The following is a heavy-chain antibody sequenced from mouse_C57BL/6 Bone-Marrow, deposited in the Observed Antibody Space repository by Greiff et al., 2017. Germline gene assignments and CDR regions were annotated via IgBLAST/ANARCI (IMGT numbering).Heavy chain of an antibody. CDR3: AFITTVVKDWYFDV. D-gene: IGHD1-1*01. Sequence: VQLQQSGAELVKPGASVKLSCTASGFNIQDYYMHWVKQRTEQGLAWIGRIDPEDGETKSAPKFQGKATIPADTSSTTAYLQLSSLTSEDTAVYYCAFITTVVKDWYFDVWGTGTTVTVSS. V-gene: IGHV14-2*01. CDR2: IDPEDGET. CDR1: GFNIQDYY. J-gene: IGHJ1*03.